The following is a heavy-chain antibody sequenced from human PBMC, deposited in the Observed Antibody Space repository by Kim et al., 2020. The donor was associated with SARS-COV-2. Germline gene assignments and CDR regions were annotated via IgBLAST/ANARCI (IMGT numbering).Heavy chain of an antibody. Sequence: GGSLRLSCAASGFTFSSYGMHWVRQAPGKGLEWVAVIWFDGTNKYYADSVNGRFTISRDNSKNTLYLQMNSLRAEDTAVYYCAKSGLDGSGPSGYYYYGMDVWGQGTTVTVSS. CDR1: GFTFSSYG. J-gene: IGHJ6*02. D-gene: IGHD3-10*01. V-gene: IGHV3-33*06. CDR3: AKSGLDGSGPSGYYYYGMDV. CDR2: IWFDGTNK.